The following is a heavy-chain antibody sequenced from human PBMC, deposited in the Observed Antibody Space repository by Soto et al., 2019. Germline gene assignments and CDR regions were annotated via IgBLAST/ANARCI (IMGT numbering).Heavy chain of an antibody. Sequence: QVQLVESGGGVVQPGRSLRLSCAASGFTFSSYAMHWVRQAPGKGLEWVAVISYDGSNKYYADSVKGRFTISRDNSKNTLYLQMNSLRAEDTAVYYRARAKGRQIVVAPFDYWGQGTLVTVSS. D-gene: IGHD3-22*01. V-gene: IGHV3-30-3*01. CDR2: ISYDGSNK. J-gene: IGHJ4*02. CDR3: ARAKGRQIVVAPFDY. CDR1: GFTFSSYA.